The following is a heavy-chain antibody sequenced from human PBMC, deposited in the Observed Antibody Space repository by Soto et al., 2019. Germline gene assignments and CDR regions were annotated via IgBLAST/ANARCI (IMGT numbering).Heavy chain of an antibody. D-gene: IGHD3-22*01. V-gene: IGHV4-59*08. CDR2: IYYGGST. Sequence: SEALSLPCTFSGDTISTGYWSWIRQFPGKGLERIWFIYYGGSTNYNPSLKSRVTISVDTPKTQFSLKPSSVTADDTAVYFCAKSYYDTTGFADDPWGQGTLVTVSS. CDR3: AKSYYDTTGFADDP. J-gene: IGHJ5*02. CDR1: GDTISTGY.